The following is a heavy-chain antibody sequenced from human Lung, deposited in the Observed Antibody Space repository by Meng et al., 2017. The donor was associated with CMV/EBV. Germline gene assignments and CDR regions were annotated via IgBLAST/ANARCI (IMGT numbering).Heavy chain of an antibody. V-gene: IGHV1-18*01. D-gene: IGHD1-26*01. CDR3: ARVEVGITSGDY. Sequence: QVQLVQAGGELKKAVASVKCSCKASGYTFTNYGITWVRQAPGQGLEWMGWINAYNGDTNYAQTLQGRVTMTTDTSTSTAYMELRSLRSDDTAVYYCARVEVGITSGDYWGQGTLVTVSS. CDR2: INAYNGDT. CDR1: GYTFTNYG. J-gene: IGHJ4*02.